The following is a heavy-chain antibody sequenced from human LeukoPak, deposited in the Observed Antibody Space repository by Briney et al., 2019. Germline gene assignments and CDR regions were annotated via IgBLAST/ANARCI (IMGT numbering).Heavy chain of an antibody. J-gene: IGHJ4*02. CDR1: GFTFNSFA. D-gene: IGHD4-17*01. CDR2: IWYGGTNK. CDR3: ARPYGDYYFDY. Sequence: GGSLRLSCAASGFTFNSFAMHWVRQAPGKGLEWMAVIWYGGTNKYYADSVKGRFTISRGNSKNTAHLQMNSLRAEDSAVYYCARPYGDYYFDYWGQGTLVTVSS. V-gene: IGHV3-33*01.